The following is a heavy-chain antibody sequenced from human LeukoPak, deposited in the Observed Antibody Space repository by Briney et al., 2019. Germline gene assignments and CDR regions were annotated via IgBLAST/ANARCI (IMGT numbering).Heavy chain of an antibody. Sequence: ASETLSLTCTVSRGITRYYWFWIRQSPGKGLEWVGYIYNTGTTNYNPSLKSRATMSVDTSKSQFSLKLSSVTAADTAICYCAGGGYCGVSSCFAPLLDWWGQGSPVTVSS. J-gene: IGHJ4*02. CDR3: AGGGYCGVSSCFAPLLDW. CDR1: RGITRYY. V-gene: IGHV4-59*01. CDR2: IYNTGTT. D-gene: IGHD2-15*01.